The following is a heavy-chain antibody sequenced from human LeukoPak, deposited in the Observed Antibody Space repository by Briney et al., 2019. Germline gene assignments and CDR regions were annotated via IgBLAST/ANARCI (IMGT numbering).Heavy chain of an antibody. V-gene: IGHV3-7*01. Sequence: PGGPLRLSCAASGFSFSTYWMTWVRQAPGKGLEWVANIKQDGSEKYYVDSVKGRFTIFRDNARNSLYLQMNSLRAEDTAVYYCASMGRGYNSRWYFDLWGRGTLVTVSS. CDR3: ASMGRGYNSRWYFDL. CDR2: IKQDGSEK. D-gene: IGHD3-22*01. J-gene: IGHJ2*01. CDR1: GFSFSTYW.